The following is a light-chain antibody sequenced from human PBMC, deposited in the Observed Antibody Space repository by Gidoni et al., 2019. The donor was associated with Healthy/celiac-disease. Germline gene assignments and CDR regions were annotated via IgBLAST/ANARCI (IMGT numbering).Light chain of an antibody. CDR3: KQYGNSPYT. CDR2: GAS. Sequence: EIVLTQSPGTLSLSPGERATLSCRASQSVSNNYLAWYQQKPGQAPRLLIYGASSRATGVPKRFSGSGSGTDFTLAISRLEPEDFAVYYCKQYGNSPYTFGQGTKLDIK. CDR1: QSVSNNY. V-gene: IGKV3-20*01. J-gene: IGKJ2*01.